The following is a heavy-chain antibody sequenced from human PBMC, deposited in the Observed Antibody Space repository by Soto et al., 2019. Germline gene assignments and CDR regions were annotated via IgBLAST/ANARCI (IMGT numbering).Heavy chain of an antibody. J-gene: IGHJ5*02. D-gene: IGHD6-13*01. CDR3: ARVFSDSSSFFDP. Sequence: SETLSLTCTVSGGSIISGGYYWSWIRQHPGKGLEWIGYIYYSGSTYYNPSLKSRVTISVDTSKNQFSLKLSSVTAADTAVYYCARVFSDSSSFFDPWGQGTLVTVSS. CDR1: GGSIISGGYY. V-gene: IGHV4-31*03. CDR2: IYYSGST.